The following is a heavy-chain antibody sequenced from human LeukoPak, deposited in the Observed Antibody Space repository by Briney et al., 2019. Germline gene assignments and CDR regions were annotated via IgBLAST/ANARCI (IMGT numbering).Heavy chain of an antibody. CDR1: GFTFSSYG. J-gene: IGHJ4*02. Sequence: GGSLRLSCAASGFTFSSYGMHWVRQAPGKGLEWVAVISYDGSNKYYADSVKGRFTISRGNSRNTLFLQMNSLRAEDTAVYYCATDRATQYFDYWGQGTLVSVSS. CDR2: ISYDGSNK. CDR3: ATDRATQYFDY. V-gene: IGHV3-30*03. D-gene: IGHD2-15*01.